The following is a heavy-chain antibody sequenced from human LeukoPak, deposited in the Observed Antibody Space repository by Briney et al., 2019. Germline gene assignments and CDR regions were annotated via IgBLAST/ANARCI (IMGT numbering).Heavy chain of an antibody. CDR1: GGSISSHY. J-gene: IGHJ3*02. CDR3: ASGGPPYYDFWSGYYGSPPIDAFDI. Sequence: PSETLSLTCTVSGGSISSHYWSWIRQPPGKGLEWIGYIYYSGSTNYNPSLKSRVTISVDTSKNQFSLKLSSVTAADTAVYYCASGGPPYYDFWSGYYGSPPIDAFDIWGQGTMVTVSS. D-gene: IGHD3-3*01. V-gene: IGHV4-59*11. CDR2: IYYSGST.